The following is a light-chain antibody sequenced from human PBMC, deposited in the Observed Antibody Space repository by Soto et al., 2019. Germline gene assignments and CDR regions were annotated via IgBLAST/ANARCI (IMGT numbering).Light chain of an antibody. CDR2: EVS. V-gene: IGLV2-14*03. Sequence: QSVLTQPASVSGSPGQSIAISCTGTSTDVGGYKYVSWYQQHPGKAPKLIIYEVSNRPSGVSDRFSGAKSGNTASLTISGLQAEDEADYYCSSYTSDTTLVFGGGTKVTVL. J-gene: IGLJ3*02. CDR3: SSYTSDTTLV. CDR1: STDVGGYKY.